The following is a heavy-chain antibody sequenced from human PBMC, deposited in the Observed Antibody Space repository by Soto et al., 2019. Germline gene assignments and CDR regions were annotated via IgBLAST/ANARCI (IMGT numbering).Heavy chain of an antibody. V-gene: IGHV1-46*03. J-gene: IGHJ4*02. CDR3: ARDTAYYSAIY. Sequence: ASVKVSCKTSGYIFTSYYIHWVRQAPGQGLEWMGIINPSGGTTTYAQKFQGRVTMTRDTSTSTVYMELSSLRSEDTAVYYCARDTAYYSAIYWGQGTLVTVSS. CDR1: GYIFTSYY. D-gene: IGHD3-16*01. CDR2: INPSGGTT.